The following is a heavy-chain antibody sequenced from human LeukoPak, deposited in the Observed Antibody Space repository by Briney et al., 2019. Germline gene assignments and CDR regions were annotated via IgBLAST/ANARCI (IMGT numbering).Heavy chain of an antibody. CDR1: GGSISSGRFY. V-gene: IGHV4-61*09. CDR3: SRGPENPLNWYFDL. D-gene: IGHD1-14*01. J-gene: IGHJ2*01. Sequence: SQTLSLTCSVSGGSISSGRFYWNWIRQPAGTGLEWLGHVYSSGSAKYNPSLKSRVTISLDTSKNQFSLKLNSVTADDTAVYYRSRGPENPLNWYFDLWGRGTLVTVSS. CDR2: VYSSGSA.